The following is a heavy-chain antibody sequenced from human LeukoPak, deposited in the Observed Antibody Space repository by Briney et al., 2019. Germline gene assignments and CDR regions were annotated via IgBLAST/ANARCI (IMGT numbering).Heavy chain of an antibody. CDR1: GFSVSNNY. J-gene: IGHJ5*02. Sequence: GGSLRLSCAASGFSVSNNYVNWVRQAPGKGLEWVAVIYTSGTTKAADSVKGRFTISRDSSKNTVFLQMNGLRPEDTAVYYCAKDMGIDPWGQGTLVTVFS. CDR2: IYTSGTT. V-gene: IGHV3-66*01. D-gene: IGHD2-15*01. CDR3: AKDMGIDP.